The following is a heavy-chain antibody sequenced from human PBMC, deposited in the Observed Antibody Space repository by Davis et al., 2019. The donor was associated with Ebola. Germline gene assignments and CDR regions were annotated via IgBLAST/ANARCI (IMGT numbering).Heavy chain of an antibody. CDR2: SYYSGSP. CDR1: GGSITSSDYY. J-gene: IGHJ5*02. D-gene: IGHD2-21*02. CDR3: ARVVTAINWFDP. V-gene: IGHV4-61*08. Sequence: MPSETLSLTCTVSGGSITSSDYYWSWIRQPPGKGLEWIGYSYYSGSPNYSPSLKSRVTISVDTSKNQFSLKLSSVTAADTAVYYCARVVTAINWFDPWGQGTLVTVSS.